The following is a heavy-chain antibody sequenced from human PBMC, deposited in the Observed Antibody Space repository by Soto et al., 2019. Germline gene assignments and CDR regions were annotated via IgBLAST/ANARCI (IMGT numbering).Heavy chain of an antibody. CDR3: AREPSGGGGNWFDP. Sequence: QVQLVQSGAEVKKPGASVKVSCKASGYTFTSYDINWVRQATGQGLEWMGWMNPNSGNTAYAQKFQGRGTKTRNTPLSPGYMELGSLGSGDTAVYYCAREPSGGGGNWFDPWGQGTLVTVSS. CDR2: MNPNSGNT. V-gene: IGHV1-8*01. D-gene: IGHD1-26*01. J-gene: IGHJ5*02. CDR1: GYTFTSYD.